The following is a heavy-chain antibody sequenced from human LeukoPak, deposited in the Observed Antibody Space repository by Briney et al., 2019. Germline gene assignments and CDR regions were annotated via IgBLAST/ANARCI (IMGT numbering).Heavy chain of an antibody. CDR1: GFTFSNYA. CDR3: AKDLDIVVVPAARVYGTDV. V-gene: IGHV3-23*01. J-gene: IGHJ6*02. CDR2: ISGSGGST. Sequence: GGSLRLSCAASGFTFSNYAVSWVRQAPWKGLAWVSAISGSGGSTYYADSVKGRFTISRDNSKNTLYLQMNSLRAEDTAVYYCAKDLDIVVVPAARVYGTDVWGQGTTVTVSS. D-gene: IGHD2-2*03.